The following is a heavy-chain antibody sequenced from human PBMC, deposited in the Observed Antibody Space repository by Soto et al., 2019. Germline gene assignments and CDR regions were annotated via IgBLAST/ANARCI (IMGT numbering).Heavy chain of an antibody. V-gene: IGHV4-39*01. J-gene: IGHJ6*02. D-gene: IGHD4-17*01. CDR1: GGSISSSSYY. CDR3: GNLDFGGPHGNPLFHSVMAV. Sequence: PSETLSLTCTVSGGSISSSSYYWGWIRQPPGKGLEWIGSIYYSGSTYYNPSLKSRVTISVDTSKNQFSLKLSSVTAADTAVYYCGNLDFGGPHGNPLFHSVMAVRGHGTPVPVS. CDR2: IYYSGST.